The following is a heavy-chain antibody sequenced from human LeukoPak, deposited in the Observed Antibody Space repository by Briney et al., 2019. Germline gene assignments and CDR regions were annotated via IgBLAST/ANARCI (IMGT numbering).Heavy chain of an antibody. D-gene: IGHD1-14*01. V-gene: IGHV3-64*02. Sequence: PGGSLRLSCAASGFRFSYHDMHWVRQAPGKGLEFVSSIGAAGVHTFYVDYVKGRFTISRENFQSTMYLQMDGLRPEDSAVYYCARELGGTKTGGFDIWGQGTVVTVSS. CDR1: GFRFSYHD. J-gene: IGHJ3*02. CDR3: ARELGGTKTGGFDI. CDR2: IGAAGVHT.